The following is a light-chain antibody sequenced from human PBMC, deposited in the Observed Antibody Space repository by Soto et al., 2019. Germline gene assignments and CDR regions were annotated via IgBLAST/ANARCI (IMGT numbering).Light chain of an antibody. CDR1: QRISSSY. J-gene: IGKJ2*01. V-gene: IGKV3-20*01. CDR2: AAS. CDR3: QHYGSPPYT. Sequence: EIVLTQSPGTLSLSPGERATLSCRASQRISSSYLGWYQQKPGEAPRLLFYAASSRATGIPDRFSGSWSGTDFTLTLSRLEPEDFAVYYCQHYGSPPYTFGQGTKLEIK.